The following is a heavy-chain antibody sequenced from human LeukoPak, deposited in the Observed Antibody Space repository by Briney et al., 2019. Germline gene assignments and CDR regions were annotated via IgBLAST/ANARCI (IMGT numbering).Heavy chain of an antibody. J-gene: IGHJ4*02. D-gene: IGHD6-25*01. CDR1: GLSFSTYW. Sequence: GGSLRLSCSASGLSFSTYWMTWVRQAPGKGLEWLANIGGDGERKFYVDSVKGRFTISRDNAENTLYLQMNSLRVEDTAVYYCARDRGWRLLDYWGQGTLVTVSS. V-gene: IGHV3-7*01. CDR3: ARDRGWRLLDY. CDR2: IGGDGERK.